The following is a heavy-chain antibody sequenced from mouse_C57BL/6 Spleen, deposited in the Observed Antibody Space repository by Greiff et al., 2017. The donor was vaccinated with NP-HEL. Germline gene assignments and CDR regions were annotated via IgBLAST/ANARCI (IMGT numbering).Heavy chain of an antibody. J-gene: IGHJ4*01. CDR3: AREVGLLRLRNAMDY. D-gene: IGHD3-2*02. Sequence: QVQLQQPGAELVKPGASVKMSCKASGYTFTSYWITWVKQRPGQGLEWIGDIYPGSGSTNYNEKFKSKATLTVATSSSTAYMQLSSLTSEDSAVYYCAREVGLLRLRNAMDYCGQGTSVTVSS. V-gene: IGHV1-55*01. CDR2: IYPGSGST. CDR1: GYTFTSYW.